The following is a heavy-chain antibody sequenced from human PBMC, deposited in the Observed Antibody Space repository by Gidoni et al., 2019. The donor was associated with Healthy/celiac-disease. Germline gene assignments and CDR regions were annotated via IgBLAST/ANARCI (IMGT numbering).Heavy chain of an antibody. J-gene: IGHJ4*02. D-gene: IGHD3-3*01. Sequence: EVQLLESGGGLVQSGGSLRLSCAASGFTFSSYAMSWVRRAPGKGLEWVSAISGSGGSTYYADSVKGRFTISRDNSKNTLYLQMNSLRAEDTAVYYCAKDRPEWLLGSSSDYWGQGTLVTVSS. CDR2: ISGSGGST. V-gene: IGHV3-23*01. CDR3: AKDRPEWLLGSSSDY. CDR1: GFTFSSYA.